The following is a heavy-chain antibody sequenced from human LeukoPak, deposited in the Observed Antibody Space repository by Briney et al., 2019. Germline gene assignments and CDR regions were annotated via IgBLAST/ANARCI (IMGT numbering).Heavy chain of an antibody. V-gene: IGHV3-23*01. CDR3: AKDQGGYYDSSGSVYFDY. CDR1: GFTFSDYY. J-gene: IGHJ4*02. CDR2: ISGSGGST. D-gene: IGHD3-22*01. Sequence: PGGSLRLSCAASGFTFSDYYMSWIRQAPGKGLEWVSAISGSGGSTYYADSVKGRFTISRDNSKNTLYLQMNSLRAEDTAVYYCAKDQGGYYDSSGSVYFDYWGQGTLVTVSS.